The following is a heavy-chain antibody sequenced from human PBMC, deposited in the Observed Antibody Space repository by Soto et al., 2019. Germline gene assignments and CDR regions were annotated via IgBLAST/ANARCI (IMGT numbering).Heavy chain of an antibody. J-gene: IGHJ4*02. V-gene: IGHV4-34*01. D-gene: IGHD5-18*01. Sequence: SETLSLTCAVHSGSFSGYYWDWIRQPPGKGLEWIGEVNHGGTSNYNPSLKSRAIISVDTSKNQFSLKLSSVTAADTALYYCASGGYSYGYSYWGQGTLVTVSS. CDR3: ASGGYSYGYSY. CDR2: VNHGGTS. CDR1: SGSFSGYY.